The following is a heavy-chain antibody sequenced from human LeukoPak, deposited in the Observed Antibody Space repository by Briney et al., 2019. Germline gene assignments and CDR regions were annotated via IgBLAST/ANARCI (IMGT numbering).Heavy chain of an antibody. CDR3: TREASEFY. CDR2: IDSMSGSI. CDR1: GFSFSIYS. V-gene: IGHV3-48*01. J-gene: IGHJ4*02. D-gene: IGHD3-10*01. Sequence: GGSLRLSCAASGFSFSIYSMNWVRQAPGKGLEWVSYIDSMSGSIYYADSVKGRFTISRDNAKNSSYLQMNSLRAEDTAVYYCTREASEFYWGQGTLVTVSS.